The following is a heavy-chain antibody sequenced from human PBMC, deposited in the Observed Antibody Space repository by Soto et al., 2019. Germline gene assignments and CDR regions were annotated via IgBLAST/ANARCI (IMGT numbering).Heavy chain of an antibody. Sequence: SGGSLRLSCGVSGFICSSYDMSWVRQAPGKGLEWVSTILVGGSTHYEDSVKGRFTISRDTSKNTVYLQMNSLTAGDTAMYYCAKATATGGGAFGIYGQGTMVTVSS. J-gene: IGHJ3*02. D-gene: IGHD2-8*02. V-gene: IGHV3-23*01. CDR1: GFICSSYD. CDR3: AKATATGGGAFGI. CDR2: ILVGGST.